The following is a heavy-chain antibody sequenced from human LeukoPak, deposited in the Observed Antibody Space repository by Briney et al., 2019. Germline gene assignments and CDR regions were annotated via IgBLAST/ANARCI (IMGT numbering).Heavy chain of an antibody. J-gene: IGHJ5*02. D-gene: IGHD6-19*01. CDR3: ARAYSSGWYGWFDA. CDR1: GRSFSGYY. CDR2: INHSGST. V-gene: IGHV4-34*01. Sequence: SDTLSLTCAVYGRSFSGYYWSWIRQPPGKGLELIGEINHSGSTNYNPSLKTPVPISINTAQNQFSPKLSPVTAADTAVYYCARAYSSGWYGWFDAWGQGSLVTVSS.